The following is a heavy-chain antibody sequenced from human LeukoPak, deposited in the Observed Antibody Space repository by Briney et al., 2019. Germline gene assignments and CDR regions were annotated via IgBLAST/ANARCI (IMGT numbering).Heavy chain of an antibody. D-gene: IGHD3-22*01. V-gene: IGHV4-34*01. CDR1: GGSISSYY. CDR3: ARSEAGYYDSSGLFYFDY. J-gene: IGHJ4*02. Sequence: SETLSLTCTVSGGSISSYYWSWIRQPPGKGLEWIGEINHSGSTNYNPSLKSRVTISVDTSKNQFSLKLSSVTAADTAVYYCARSEAGYYDSSGLFYFDYWGQGTLVTVSS. CDR2: INHSGST.